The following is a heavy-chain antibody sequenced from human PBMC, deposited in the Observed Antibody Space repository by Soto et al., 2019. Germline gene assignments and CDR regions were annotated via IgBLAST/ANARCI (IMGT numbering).Heavy chain of an antibody. J-gene: IGHJ3*02. CDR1: SGSISSSNW. V-gene: IGHV4-4*02. CDR3: ARVGIMITFGGVRDDAFDI. D-gene: IGHD3-16*01. Sequence: QVQLQESGPGLVKPSGTLSLTCAVSSGSISSSNWWSWVRQPPGKGLEWIGEIYHSGSTNYNPSLKIRVTISVDKSKNQFSLKLSSVTAADTAVYYCARVGIMITFGGVRDDAFDIWGQGTMVTVSS. CDR2: IYHSGST.